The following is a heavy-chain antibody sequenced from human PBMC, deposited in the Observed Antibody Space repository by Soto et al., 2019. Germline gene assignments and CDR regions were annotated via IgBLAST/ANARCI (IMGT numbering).Heavy chain of an antibody. D-gene: IGHD3-10*01. CDR2: IYDSGST. CDR1: GGSISSYY. V-gene: IGHV4-59*08. J-gene: IGHJ4*02. Sequence: QVQLQESGPGLVKPSETLSLTCTVSGGSISSYYWSWIRQPPGKGLEWIGYIYDSGSTNYNPSPKSRLTISVDTSKNQFSLKLSSVPAADTAVYYCARRYGSGFDYWGQGTLVTVSS. CDR3: ARRYGSGFDY.